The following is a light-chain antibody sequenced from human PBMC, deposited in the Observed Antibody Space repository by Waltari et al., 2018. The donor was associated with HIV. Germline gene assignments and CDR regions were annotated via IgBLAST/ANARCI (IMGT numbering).Light chain of an antibody. CDR2: GGY. Sequence: DIQMTQFPAPRSASVGDRVSISCRATQDIGNSVSWYQQRPGQVPKFLIYGGYIRHRGVASRFTGSGSGTEYTLTISSLQPEDFATYYCHHYFSDPFTFGGGTKVEI. CDR3: HHYFSDPFT. V-gene: IGKV1-NL1*01. CDR1: QDIGNS. J-gene: IGKJ4*01.